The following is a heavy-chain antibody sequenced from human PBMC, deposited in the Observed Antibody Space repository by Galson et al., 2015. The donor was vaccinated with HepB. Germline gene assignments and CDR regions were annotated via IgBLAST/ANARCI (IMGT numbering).Heavy chain of an antibody. J-gene: IGHJ5*02. V-gene: IGHV3-30-3*01. CDR3: ARGDTIFGVVGDWFDP. D-gene: IGHD3-3*01. CDR2: ISYDGSNK. CDR1: GFTFSSYA. Sequence: SLRLSCAASGFTFSSYAMHWVRQAPGKGLEWVAVISYDGSNKYYADSVKGRFTISRDNSKNTLYLQMNSLRAEDTAVYYCARGDTIFGVVGDWFDPWGQGTLVTVSS.